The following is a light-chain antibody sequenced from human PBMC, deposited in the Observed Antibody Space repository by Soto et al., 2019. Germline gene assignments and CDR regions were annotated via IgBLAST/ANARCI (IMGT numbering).Light chain of an antibody. Sequence: SALTQPRSVSGSPGHSATISCAGTSSDVGAYNWFSWYQQHPGKVPKLIIYDVTRRPSGVPDRLSGSKSGNTAALTISGLQADDEADYYCCSYAGSYTLVFGGGTKLTVL. CDR3: CSYAGSYTLV. J-gene: IGLJ3*02. CDR2: DVT. CDR1: SSDVGAYNW. V-gene: IGLV2-11*01.